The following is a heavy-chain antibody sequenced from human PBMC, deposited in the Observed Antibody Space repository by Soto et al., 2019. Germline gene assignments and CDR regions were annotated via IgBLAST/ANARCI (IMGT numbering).Heavy chain of an antibody. CDR3: ARLYSWGANWYFDI. D-gene: IGHD1-26*01. CDR1: GGSITNNNW. CDR2: IFHTGKT. V-gene: IGHV4-4*02. Sequence: QVQLQQSGPGLVKPSGTLSLTCAVFGGSITNNNWWSWVRQPPGKGLEWIGEIFHTGKTNYNASLKSRVTISVDKSNTQFSLKLSSVTAADTAVYYCARLYSWGANWYFDIWGRGTLVTVSS. J-gene: IGHJ2*01.